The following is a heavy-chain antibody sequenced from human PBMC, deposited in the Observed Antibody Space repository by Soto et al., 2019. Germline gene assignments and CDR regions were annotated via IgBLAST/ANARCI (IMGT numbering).Heavy chain of an antibody. D-gene: IGHD6-13*01. V-gene: IGHV3-21*01. Sequence: EVQLVQSGGGLVKPGGSLRVSCAASGFTFSSYSMNWVRQAPGKGLVWVSSISSSSSYIYYSDSVKGRFTISRDNAQNALYLQMNGLSADDTAVYYGARERAAAGLYYGMDVWGQGTTVTVSS. CDR1: GFTFSSYS. CDR2: ISSSSSYI. CDR3: ARERAAAGLYYGMDV. J-gene: IGHJ6*02.